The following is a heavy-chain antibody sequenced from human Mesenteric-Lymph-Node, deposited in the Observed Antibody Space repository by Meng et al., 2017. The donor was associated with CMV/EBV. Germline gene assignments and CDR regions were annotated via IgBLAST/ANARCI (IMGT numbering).Heavy chain of an antibody. CDR1: DGSVSSGSYF. Sequence: CTVSDGSVSSGSYFWNWVRQPTGKGLEWIGYIYNTGSTNYNPSLKSRVTISVETPNNQFSLKLSSVTAADTAVYYCARGSIATRGFDYWGQGTLVTVSS. CDR2: IYNTGST. CDR3: ARGSIATRGFDY. D-gene: IGHD6-13*01. J-gene: IGHJ4*02. V-gene: IGHV4-61*01.